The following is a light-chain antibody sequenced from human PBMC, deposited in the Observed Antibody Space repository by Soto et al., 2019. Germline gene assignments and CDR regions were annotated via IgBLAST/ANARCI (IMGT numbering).Light chain of an antibody. CDR3: QQYGSSVT. CDR2: GAS. CDR1: QSVSSSY. Sequence: EIVLTQSPGTLSLSPGERATLSCRASQSVSSSYLGWYQQKPGQAPRLLIYGASGRATGIPDRFSGSGSGTDFTLTISRLEPEDFAVYYCQQYGSSVTFGPGTKVAIK. V-gene: IGKV3-20*01. J-gene: IGKJ3*01.